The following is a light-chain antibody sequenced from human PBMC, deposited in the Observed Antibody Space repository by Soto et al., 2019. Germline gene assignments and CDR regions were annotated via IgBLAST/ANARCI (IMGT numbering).Light chain of an antibody. CDR2: DAS. Sequence: EIVMTQSPATLSVSPVERATLSCRASQSVTTNMAWYQQKPGQAPRLLIYDASSRATGIPDRFSGSGSGTDFTLTISRLEPEDFATYYCQQSYSSPPTFGQGTKVDIK. CDR3: QQSYSSPPT. J-gene: IGKJ1*01. CDR1: QSVTTN. V-gene: IGKV3D-15*01.